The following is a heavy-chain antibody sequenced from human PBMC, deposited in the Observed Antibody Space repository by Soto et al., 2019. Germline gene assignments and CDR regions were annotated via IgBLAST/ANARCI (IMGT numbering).Heavy chain of an antibody. J-gene: IGHJ4*02. CDR1: GYIFTSYW. CDR2: IDPDDSST. CDR3: VRGGTKPY. D-gene: IGHD3-16*01. Sequence: PGESLKISCKGSGYIFTSYWINWVRQMPGKGLEWMGRIDPDDSSTNYSPSFQGHVTISADRSIATAYLQWSSLKASDTAMYYCVRGGTKPYWGQGTLVTVSS. V-gene: IGHV5-10-1*01.